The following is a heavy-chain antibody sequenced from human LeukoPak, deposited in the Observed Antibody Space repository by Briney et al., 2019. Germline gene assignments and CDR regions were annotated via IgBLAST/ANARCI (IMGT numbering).Heavy chain of an antibody. J-gene: IGHJ1*01. CDR3: AKDRYDSSGYPEYFQH. D-gene: IGHD3-22*01. Sequence: PGGSLRLSCAASGFTFSSYAMSWVRQAPGKGLEWVSAISGSGGSTYYADSVKGRFTISRDNSKNTLYLQMNSLRAEDTAVYYCAKDRYDSSGYPEYFQHWGQGTLVTVSS. V-gene: IGHV3-23*01. CDR2: ISGSGGST. CDR1: GFTFSSYA.